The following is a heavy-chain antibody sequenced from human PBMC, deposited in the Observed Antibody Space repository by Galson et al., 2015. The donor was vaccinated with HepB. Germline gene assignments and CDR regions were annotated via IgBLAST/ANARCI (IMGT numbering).Heavy chain of an antibody. J-gene: IGHJ4*02. V-gene: IGHV1-18*04. D-gene: IGHD3-10*01. CDR3: ARGHYYGSVDY. Sequence: SVKVSCKASGYTFTTYGITWVRQAPGQGLEWMGWISGYDGNTNHAQKFQDRVTVSRDNSNNTLYLQMNSLRGDDTAVYFCARGHYYGSVDYWGQGILVTVSS. CDR2: ISGYDGNT. CDR1: GYTFTTYG.